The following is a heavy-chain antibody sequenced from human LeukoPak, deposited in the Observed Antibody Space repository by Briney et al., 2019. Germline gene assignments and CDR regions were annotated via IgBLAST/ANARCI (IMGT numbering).Heavy chain of an antibody. CDR2: ISSSGSTI. CDR1: GFTFSDYY. V-gene: IGHV3-11*01. CDR3: AKDHRYGGDQGDFDY. Sequence: PGGSLRLSCAASGFTFSDYYMSWIRQAPGKGLEWVSYISSSGSTIYYAESVKGRFTISRDNSRNTLYLQMNSLRAEDTALYYCAKDHRYGGDQGDFDYWGQGTLVTVSS. J-gene: IGHJ4*02. D-gene: IGHD2-21*02.